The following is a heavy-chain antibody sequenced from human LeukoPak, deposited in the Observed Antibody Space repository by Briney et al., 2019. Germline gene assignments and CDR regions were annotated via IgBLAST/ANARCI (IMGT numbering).Heavy chain of an antibody. J-gene: IGHJ6*02. CDR2: ISAYNGNT. D-gene: IGHD3-9*01. V-gene: IGHV1-18*01. CDR3: ARDSLRYFDWLLPHYYYYYGMDV. CDR1: GYTFTSYG. Sequence: ASVKVSCKASGYTFTSYGISWVRQAPGQGLEWMGWISAYNGNTNYAQKLQGRVTMTTDTSTSTAYMELRSLRSDDTAVYYCARDSLRYFDWLLPHYYYYYGMDVWGQGTTVTVSS.